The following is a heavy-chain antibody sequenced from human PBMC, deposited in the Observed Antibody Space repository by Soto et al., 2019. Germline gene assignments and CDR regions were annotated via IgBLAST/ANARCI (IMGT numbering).Heavy chain of an antibody. Sequence: ASVKVSCKVSGYTLTELSMHWVRQAPGKGLEWMGGFDPEDGETIYAQKFQGRVTMTEDTSTDTAYMELSSLRSEDTAVYYCATSFWSGYFCSPQDAFDIWGQGTMVTVSS. CDR2: FDPEDGET. V-gene: IGHV1-24*01. CDR1: GYTLTELS. CDR3: ATSFWSGYFCSPQDAFDI. J-gene: IGHJ3*02. D-gene: IGHD3-3*01.